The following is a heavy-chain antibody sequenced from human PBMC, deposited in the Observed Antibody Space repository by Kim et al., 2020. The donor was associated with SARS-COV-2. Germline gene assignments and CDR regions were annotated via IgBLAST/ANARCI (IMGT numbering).Heavy chain of an antibody. V-gene: IGHV3-33*01. CDR3: AREYDKKAFDI. CDR2: IWYDGSNK. D-gene: IGHD3-16*01. CDR1: GFTFSSYG. J-gene: IGHJ3*02. Sequence: GGSLRLSCAASGFTFSSYGMHWVRQAPGKGLEWVAVIWYDGSNKYYADSVKGRFTISRDNSKNTLYLQMNSLRAEDTAVYYCAREYDKKAFDIWGQGTMVTVSS.